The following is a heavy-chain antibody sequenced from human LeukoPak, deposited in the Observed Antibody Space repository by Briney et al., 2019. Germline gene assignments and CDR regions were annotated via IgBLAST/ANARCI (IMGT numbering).Heavy chain of an antibody. J-gene: IGHJ4*02. D-gene: IGHD3-10*01. CDR1: GFSFSSNW. CDR2: IKQDGSET. CDR3: ARDGSRERQITMFDY. V-gene: IGHV3-7*01. Sequence: GGSLRLSCAASGFSFSSNWMTWVRQAPGKGLEWVAIIKQDGSETYYVDSVKGRFTISRDNAKSSVYLQMNSLRAEDTAVYYCARDGSRERQITMFDYWGQGTLVTVSS.